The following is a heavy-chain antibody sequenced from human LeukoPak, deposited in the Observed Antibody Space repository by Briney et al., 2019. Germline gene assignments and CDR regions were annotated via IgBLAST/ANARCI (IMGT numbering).Heavy chain of an antibody. Sequence: GASVKVSRKASGYTFPSYFMHWVRQAPGQGLEWMGIINPTGSSTTYAQKFQGRVTMTRDTSTSTVYMELSSLRSDDTAVYYCARTAARRFDYWGQGTLVTVSS. CDR1: GYTFPSYF. J-gene: IGHJ4*02. D-gene: IGHD6-6*01. CDR3: ARTAARRFDY. CDR2: INPTGSST. V-gene: IGHV1-46*01.